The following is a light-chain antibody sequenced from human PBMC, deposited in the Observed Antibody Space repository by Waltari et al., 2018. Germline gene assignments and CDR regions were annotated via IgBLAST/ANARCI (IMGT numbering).Light chain of an antibody. Sequence: EIVMTQSPATLSVSPGERANLSGRASQSVSSNLAWYQQKPGQAPRLLIYSASTRATGIQARFSGSGSGTEFTLTISSLQSEDFAVYYCQQYNYWPPWTFGQGTKVEIK. V-gene: IGKV3-15*01. CDR1: QSVSSN. J-gene: IGKJ1*01. CDR3: QQYNYWPPWT. CDR2: SAS.